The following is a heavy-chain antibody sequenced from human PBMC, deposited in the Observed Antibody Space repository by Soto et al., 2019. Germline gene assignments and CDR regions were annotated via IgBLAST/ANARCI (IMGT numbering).Heavy chain of an antibody. CDR2: IYTSGST. V-gene: IGHV4-4*07. CDR3: AREGGYNDY. J-gene: IGHJ4*02. CDR1: GGSISSYY. D-gene: IGHD2-2*02. Sequence: SETLSLTCTVSGGSISSYYWSWIRQPAGKGLEWIGRIYTSGSTNYSPSLQSRVTMSVATSMNQSSLKLSSVTAADAAGYYCAREGGYNDYGGQGTLVTVSA.